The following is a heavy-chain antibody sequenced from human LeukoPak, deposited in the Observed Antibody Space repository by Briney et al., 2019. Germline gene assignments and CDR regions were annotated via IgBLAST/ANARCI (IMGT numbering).Heavy chain of an antibody. CDR3: ARGEQQLVETSYYYYGMDV. CDR1: GGSFSNYY. CDR2: INHSGST. V-gene: IGHV4-34*01. Sequence: SETLSLTCAVYGGSFSNYYWSWIRQPPGKGLEWIGEINHSGSTNYNPSLKSRVTISVDTSKNQFSLKLSSVTAADTAVYYCARGEQQLVETSYYYYGMDVWGQGTTVTVSS. J-gene: IGHJ6*02. D-gene: IGHD6-13*01.